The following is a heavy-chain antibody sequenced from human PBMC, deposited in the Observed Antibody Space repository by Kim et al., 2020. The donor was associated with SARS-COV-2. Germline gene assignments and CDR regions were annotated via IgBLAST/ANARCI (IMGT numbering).Heavy chain of an antibody. V-gene: IGHV3-23*01. J-gene: IGHJ6*02. CDR3: ANDDVAVAGTGGPYYYYGMDV. Sequence: GGSLRLSCAASGFTFSSYAMSWVRQAPGKGLEWVSAISGSGGSTYYADSVKGRFTISRADSKNTLYLQMNSLRAEDTAVYYCANDDVAVAGTGGPYYYYGMDVWGQGTTVTVSS. CDR1: GFTFSSYA. D-gene: IGHD6-19*01. CDR2: ISGSGGST.